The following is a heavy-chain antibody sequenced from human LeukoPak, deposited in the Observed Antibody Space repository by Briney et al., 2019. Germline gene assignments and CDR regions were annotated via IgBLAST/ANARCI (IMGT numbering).Heavy chain of an antibody. CDR1: GGSISSSSYY. CDR2: IYYSGST. Sequence: NPSETLSLTCTVSGGSISSSSYYWGWIRQPPGKGLEWIGYIYYSGSTNYNPSLKSRVTISVDTSKNQFSLKLSSVTAADTAVYYCARWLLLKWFDPWGQGTLVTVSS. CDR3: ARWLLLKWFDP. D-gene: IGHD3-22*01. V-gene: IGHV4-61*05. J-gene: IGHJ5*02.